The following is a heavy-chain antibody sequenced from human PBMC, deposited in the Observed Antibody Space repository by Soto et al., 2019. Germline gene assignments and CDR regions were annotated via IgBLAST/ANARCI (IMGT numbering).Heavy chain of an antibody. Sequence: QVQLQQWGAGLLKPSETLSLTCAVYGGSISGYYWTWIRQPPGTGLEWIGEINHSGSTNYNPSLKXRXTXSXXTSKNQLSLKLTSVTAADTAVYYCARDKITGLFDYWGQGTLVTVSS. CDR3: ARDKITGLFDY. J-gene: IGHJ4*02. V-gene: IGHV4-34*01. D-gene: IGHD2-8*02. CDR2: INHSGST. CDR1: GGSISGYY.